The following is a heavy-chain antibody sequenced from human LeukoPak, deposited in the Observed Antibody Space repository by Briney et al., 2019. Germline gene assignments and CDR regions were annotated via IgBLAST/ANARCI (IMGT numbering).Heavy chain of an antibody. CDR3: ARETRKDYGDYPFY. CDR2: IYHSGST. CDR1: GGSISSGGYY. Sequence: PSETLSLTCTVSGGSISSGGYYWSWIRQPPGKGLEWIGYIYHSGSTYYNPSLKSRVTISVDTSKNQFSLKLSSVTAADTAVYYCARETRKDYGDYPFYWGQGTLVTVSS. J-gene: IGHJ4*02. D-gene: IGHD4-17*01. V-gene: IGHV4-30-2*01.